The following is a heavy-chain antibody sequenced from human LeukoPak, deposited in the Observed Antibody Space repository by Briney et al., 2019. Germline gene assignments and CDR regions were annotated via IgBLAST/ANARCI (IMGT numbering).Heavy chain of an antibody. Sequence: SETLSLTCAVYGGSFSGYYWSWIRQPPGKGLEWIGEINHSGGTNYNPSLKSRVTISVDTSKNQFSLKLSTVTAADTAVYYCARGRLAAAGPLDYWGQGTLVTVSS. CDR3: ARGRLAAAGPLDY. V-gene: IGHV4-34*01. CDR2: INHSGGT. J-gene: IGHJ4*02. CDR1: GGSFSGYY. D-gene: IGHD6-13*01.